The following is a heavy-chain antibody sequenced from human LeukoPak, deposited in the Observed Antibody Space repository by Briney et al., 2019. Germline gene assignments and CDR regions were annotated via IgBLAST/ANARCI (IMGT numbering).Heavy chain of an antibody. CDR2: VDPENGET. Sequence: VATVKISCEASGYTFSDYYIHWIQQGPGKGLEWMGRVDPENGETIYAEKFQGRVTFIADTSTDTTYMELSGLRSEDTAVYYCARWVSAAGFFDYWGQGALVTVSS. CDR3: ARWVSAAGFFDY. CDR1: GYTFSDYY. J-gene: IGHJ4*02. V-gene: IGHV1-69-2*01. D-gene: IGHD6-13*01.